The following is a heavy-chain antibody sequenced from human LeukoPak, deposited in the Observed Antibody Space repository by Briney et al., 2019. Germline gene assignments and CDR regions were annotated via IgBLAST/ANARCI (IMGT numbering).Heavy chain of an antibody. CDR1: GLTFDDYG. J-gene: IGHJ3*02. CDR3: ARDVPYYYDSSGYSDAFDI. V-gene: IGHV3-20*04. CDR2: INWNGGST. Sequence: GGSLRLSCAASGLTFDDYGMSWVRQAPGKGLEWVSGINWNGGSTGYADSVKGRFTISRDNAKNSLYLQMNSLRAEDTALYYCARDVPYYYDSSGYSDAFDIWGQGTMVTVSS. D-gene: IGHD3-22*01.